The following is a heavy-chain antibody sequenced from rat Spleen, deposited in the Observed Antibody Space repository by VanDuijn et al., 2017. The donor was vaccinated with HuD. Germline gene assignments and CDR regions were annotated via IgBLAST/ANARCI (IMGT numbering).Heavy chain of an antibody. J-gene: IGHJ4*01. Sequence: EVQLVESGGGLVQPGRSLKLSCAASGFIFSDYYAAWVRQAPTKGLEWVATISTSGGSTYYRDSVKGRFTISRDNAKSTLYLQMDSLRSEDTATYHCASHRHYTVYIMDAWGQGASVTVSS. CDR3: ASHRHYTVYIMDA. CDR2: ISTSGGST. CDR1: GFIFSDYY. D-gene: IGHD1-1*01. V-gene: IGHV5-25*01.